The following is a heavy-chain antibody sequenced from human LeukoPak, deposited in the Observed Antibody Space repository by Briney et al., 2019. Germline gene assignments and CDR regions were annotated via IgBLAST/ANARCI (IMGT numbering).Heavy chain of an antibody. CDR2: IVVGSGNT. CDR3: AAGWVCSGGSCYYYFDY. CDR1: GFTFTSSA. J-gene: IGHJ4*02. D-gene: IGHD2-15*01. V-gene: IGHV1-58*02. Sequence: SVKVSCKASGFTFTSSAMQWVRQARGQRLEWIGWIVVGSGNTNYAQKFQERVTITRDMSTSTAYMELSSLRAEDTAVYYCAAGWVCSGGSCYYYFDYWGQGTLVTVSS.